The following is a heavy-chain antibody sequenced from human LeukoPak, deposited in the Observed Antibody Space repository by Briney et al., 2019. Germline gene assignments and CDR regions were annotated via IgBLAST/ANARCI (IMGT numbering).Heavy chain of an antibody. CDR2: ISYDGSNK. CDR1: GFTFSSYA. D-gene: IGHD6-13*01. J-gene: IGHJ6*02. V-gene: IGHV3-30*04. Sequence: GGSLRLSCAASGFTFSSYAMHWVRQAPGKGLEGVAVISYDGSNKYYADSVKGRFTISRDNSKNTLYLQMNSLRAEDTAVYYCVREEGSSWPPYYYYGMDVWGQGTTVTVSS. CDR3: VREEGSSWPPYYYYGMDV.